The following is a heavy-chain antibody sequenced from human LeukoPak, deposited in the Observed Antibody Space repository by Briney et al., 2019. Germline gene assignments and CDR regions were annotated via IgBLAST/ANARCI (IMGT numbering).Heavy chain of an antibody. CDR2: IWYDGSNK. CDR1: GFTFSSYG. D-gene: IGHD6-19*01. V-gene: IGHV3-33*01. J-gene: IGHJ6*02. Sequence: GGSLRLSCAASGFTFSSYGMHWVRQAPGKGLEWVAVIWYDGSNKYYADSVKGRFTISRDNSKNTLYLQMNSLRAEDTAVYYCARDLVGIAVAGTPYTFYYGMDVWGQGTTVTVSS. CDR3: ARDLVGIAVAGTPYTFYYGMDV.